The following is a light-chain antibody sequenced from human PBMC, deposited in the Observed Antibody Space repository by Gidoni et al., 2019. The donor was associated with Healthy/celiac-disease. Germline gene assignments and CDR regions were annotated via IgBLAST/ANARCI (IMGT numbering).Light chain of an antibody. CDR2: AAS. Sequence: IPFTQSPSSLSASVGHRVTITCRASQGISSYLAWYQQKPGKAPKLLIYAASTLQSGVPSRFSGSGSGTDFNLTISSLQPEDFATYYCQQLNSYPLTFGGGTKVEIK. CDR3: QQLNSYPLT. J-gene: IGKJ4*01. CDR1: QGISSY. V-gene: IGKV1-9*01.